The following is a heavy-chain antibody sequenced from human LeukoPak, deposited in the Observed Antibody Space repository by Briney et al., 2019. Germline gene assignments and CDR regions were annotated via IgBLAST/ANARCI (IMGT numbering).Heavy chain of an antibody. Sequence: PSETLSLTCTVSGGSISSGGYYWSWVRQHPGKGLEWIGYIYYSGSTYYNPSLKSRVTISVDTSKNQFSLKLSSVTAADTAVYYCARPMPYSSGGNWFDPWGQGTLVTVSS. CDR3: ARPMPYSSGGNWFDP. J-gene: IGHJ5*02. V-gene: IGHV4-31*03. CDR1: GGSISSGGYY. CDR2: IYYSGST. D-gene: IGHD6-19*01.